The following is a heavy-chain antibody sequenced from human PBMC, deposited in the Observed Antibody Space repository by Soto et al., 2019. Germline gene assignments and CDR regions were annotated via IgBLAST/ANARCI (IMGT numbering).Heavy chain of an antibody. V-gene: IGHV2-5*02. CDR2: IYWDDNK. J-gene: IGHJ4*02. CDR3: AHHPYSGLAPYSFDY. D-gene: IGHD3-10*01. CDR1: GFSLSTSGVG. Sequence: QITLKESGPTLVKPTQTLTLTCTFSGFSLSTSGVGVGWIRQPPGKALEWLAVIYWDDNKRSSSSLKSRSTTNKDTSKNQVVLKMTNMDPVDTATYYCAHHPYSGLAPYSFDYWGQGTLVTVSS.